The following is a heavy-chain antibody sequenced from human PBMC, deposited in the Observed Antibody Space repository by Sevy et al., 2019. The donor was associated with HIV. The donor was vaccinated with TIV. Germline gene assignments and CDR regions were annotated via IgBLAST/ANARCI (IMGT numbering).Heavy chain of an antibody. CDR3: VRGGIQLWLHPIDY. V-gene: IGHV1-69*13. CDR1: GGTFSSYA. CDR2: IIPIFGTA. D-gene: IGHD5-18*01. J-gene: IGHJ4*02. Sequence: ASVKVSCKASGGTFSSYAISWVRQAPGQGLEWMGGIIPIFGTANYAQKFQGRVTITADESTSTAYMELSSLRSEDTAVYYCVRGGIQLWLHPIDYWGQGTLVTVSS.